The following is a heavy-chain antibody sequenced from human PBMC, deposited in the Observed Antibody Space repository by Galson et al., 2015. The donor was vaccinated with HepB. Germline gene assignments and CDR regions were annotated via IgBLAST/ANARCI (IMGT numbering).Heavy chain of an antibody. Sequence: SLRLSCAASGFPFSTYTMSWVRQAPGKGLEWVSAISGSGGTTYYADSVRDRFTISRDNTKGTLYLQMNRLRGEDTALYYCAKDRNSTSPGTYGMDVWGQGTTVTVFS. D-gene: IGHD6-6*01. CDR1: GFPFSTYT. CDR3: AKDRNSTSPGTYGMDV. J-gene: IGHJ6*02. V-gene: IGHV3-23*01. CDR2: ISGSGGTT.